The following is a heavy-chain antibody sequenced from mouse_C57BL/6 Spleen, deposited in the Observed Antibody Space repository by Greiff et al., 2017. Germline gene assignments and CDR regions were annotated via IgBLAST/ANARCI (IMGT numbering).Heavy chain of an antibody. J-gene: IGHJ3*01. CDR2: IYPGSGST. V-gene: IGHV1-55*01. Sequence: QVQLQQPGAELVKPGASVKMSCKASGYTFTSYWITWVKQRPGQGLEWIGDIYPGSGSTNYNEKFKSKATLTVDTSSSTAYMQLSSLTSEDSAVYYCARKDYDYVRFAYWGQGTLVTVSA. CDR1: GYTFTSYW. D-gene: IGHD2-4*01. CDR3: ARKDYDYVRFAY.